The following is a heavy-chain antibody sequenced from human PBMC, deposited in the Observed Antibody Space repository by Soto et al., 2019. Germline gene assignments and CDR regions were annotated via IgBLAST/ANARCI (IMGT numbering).Heavy chain of an antibody. CDR2: ISAYNGNT. D-gene: IGHD3-22*01. V-gene: IGHV1-18*01. CDR1: GYTFTSYG. Sequence: AXVKVSCKASGYTFTSYGISWVRQAPGQGLEWMGWISAYNGNTNYAQKLQGRVTMTTDTSTSTAYMELRSLRSDDTAVYYCARENWYYYDSSGLVAPLDPWGQGNLVTVSS. J-gene: IGHJ5*02. CDR3: ARENWYYYDSSGLVAPLDP.